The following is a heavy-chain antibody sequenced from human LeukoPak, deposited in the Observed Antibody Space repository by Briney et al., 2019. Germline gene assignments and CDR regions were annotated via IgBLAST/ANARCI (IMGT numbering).Heavy chain of an antibody. CDR3: ARDRYYYGSGSPVDY. V-gene: IGHV3-30*04. CDR2: ISYDGSNK. J-gene: IGHJ4*02. D-gene: IGHD3-10*01. Sequence: GGSLRLSCAASGFTFGSYAMHWVRQAPGKGLEWVAVISYDGSNKYYADSVKGRFTISRDNSKNTLYLQMNSLRAEDTAVYYCARDRYYYGSGSPVDYWGQGTLVTVSS. CDR1: GFTFGSYA.